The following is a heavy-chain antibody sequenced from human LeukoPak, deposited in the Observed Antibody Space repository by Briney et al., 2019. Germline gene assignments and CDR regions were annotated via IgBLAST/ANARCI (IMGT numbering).Heavy chain of an antibody. CDR1: GGSFSGYY. CDR2: INHSGST. CDR3: AKGRKGDDYVWGSYRLRGRQFDY. Sequence: PSETLSLTCAVYGGSFSGYYWSWIRQPPGKGLEWIGEINHSGSTNYNPSLKSRVTISVDTSKNQFSLKLSSVTAADTAVYYCAKGRKGDDYVWGSYRLRGRQFDYWGQGTLVTVSS. J-gene: IGHJ4*02. D-gene: IGHD3-16*02. V-gene: IGHV4-34*01.